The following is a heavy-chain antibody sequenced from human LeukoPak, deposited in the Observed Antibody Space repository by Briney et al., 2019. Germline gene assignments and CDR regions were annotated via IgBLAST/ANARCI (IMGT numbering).Heavy chain of an antibody. CDR2: IDWDDDK. CDR1: GFSLSTSGMC. CDR3: ARYTVVHYGMDV. Sequence: SGPALVKPTQTLTLTCTFSGFSLSTSGMCVSWIRQPPGKALEWLARIDWDDDKYYSTSLKTRLTISKDTSKNQVVLTMTNMDPVNTATYYCARYTVVHYGMDVWGQGTTVTVSS. V-gene: IGHV2-70*11. J-gene: IGHJ6*02. D-gene: IGHD4-23*01.